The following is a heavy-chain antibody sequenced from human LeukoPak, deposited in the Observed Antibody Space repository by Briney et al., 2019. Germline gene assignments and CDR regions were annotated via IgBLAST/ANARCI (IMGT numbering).Heavy chain of an antibody. CDR1: GFTVCSNY. J-gene: IGHJ4*02. D-gene: IGHD5-24*01. CDR2: IYGGGNI. Sequence: PGGSLRLSCAASGFTVCSNYMNWVRQAPGKGLEWVSVIYGGGNIYYADSVKGRFTISRDNSKNTLYLQMNSLRAEDTAVYYCARGAGYNYPYYFDYWGQGTLVTVSS. CDR3: ARGAGYNYPYYFDY. V-gene: IGHV3-53*01.